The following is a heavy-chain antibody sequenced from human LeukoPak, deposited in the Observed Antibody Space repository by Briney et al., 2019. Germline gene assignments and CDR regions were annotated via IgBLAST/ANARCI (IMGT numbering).Heavy chain of an antibody. CDR1: GYTFTSYY. Sequence: ASVKVSCKASGYTFTSYYMHWVRQAPGQGLEWMGIINPSGGSTSYAQKFQGRVTMTRDTSISTAYMELSRLRSDDTAVYYCARYADRDYDFWSGYQNAYYYYGMDVWGQGTTVTVSS. D-gene: IGHD3-3*01. CDR2: INPSGGST. J-gene: IGHJ6*02. V-gene: IGHV1-46*01. CDR3: ARYADRDYDFWSGYQNAYYYYGMDV.